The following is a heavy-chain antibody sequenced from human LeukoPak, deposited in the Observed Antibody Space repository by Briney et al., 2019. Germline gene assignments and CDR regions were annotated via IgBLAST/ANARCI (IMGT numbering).Heavy chain of an antibody. J-gene: IGHJ5*02. Sequence: ASVKVSCKASGGTFSSYAISWVRQAPGQGLEWMGGIIPIFGTANYAQKFQGRVTITADESTSTAYMELSSLRAEDTAVYYCAKGQDYGDYSGSDPWGQGTLVTVSS. D-gene: IGHD4-17*01. CDR1: GGTFSSYA. CDR3: AKGQDYGDYSGSDP. CDR2: IIPIFGTA. V-gene: IGHV1-69*13.